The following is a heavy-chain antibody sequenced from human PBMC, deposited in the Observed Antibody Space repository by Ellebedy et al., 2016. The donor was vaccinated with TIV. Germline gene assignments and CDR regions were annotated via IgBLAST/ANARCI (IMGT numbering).Heavy chain of an antibody. CDR1: GYTFTTHY. V-gene: IGHV1-46*01. CDR3: GTGDWTFLGMDV. Sequence: ASVKVSXKASGYTFTTHYMHWVRQAPGQRLEWMGIINPGGGSTIYAQKFQGRVTMTRDTSTSTVYMELSSLRSEDTAVYYCGTGDWTFLGMDVWGPGTTVTVSS. CDR2: INPGGGST. J-gene: IGHJ6*02. D-gene: IGHD2-21*02.